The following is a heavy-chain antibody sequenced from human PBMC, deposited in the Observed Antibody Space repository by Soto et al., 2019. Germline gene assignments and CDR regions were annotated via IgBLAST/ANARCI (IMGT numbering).Heavy chain of an antibody. D-gene: IGHD3-10*01. Sequence: QVQLQESGPGLVKPSETLSLSCTVSGGSISSYYWSWFRQSPGKRMEWIGYVHHSWGSSYNPPLQSRVDIPLDTSKSQFSLKVTPVTATDTAVYYCARQGFGPLHGLVDVWGQGTTVTVSS. CDR1: GGSISSYY. V-gene: IGHV4-59*08. J-gene: IGHJ6*02. CDR2: VHHSWGS. CDR3: ARQGFGPLHGLVDV.